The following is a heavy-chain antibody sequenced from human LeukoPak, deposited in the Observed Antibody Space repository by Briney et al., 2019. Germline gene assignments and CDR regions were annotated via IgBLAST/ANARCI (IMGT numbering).Heavy chain of an antibody. D-gene: IGHD5-24*01. J-gene: IGHJ4*02. Sequence: ASVKVSCKASGYTFSGFYIHWVRQAPGQGLEWMGWINPNSGVTNYAQKLQGRVTITRDTSIDTAYMQLSRLRSDDTAVYYCAKDDRWLQFCCWGQGTLVTVSA. CDR3: AKDDRWLQFCC. CDR1: GYTFSGFY. V-gene: IGHV1-2*02. CDR2: INPNSGVT.